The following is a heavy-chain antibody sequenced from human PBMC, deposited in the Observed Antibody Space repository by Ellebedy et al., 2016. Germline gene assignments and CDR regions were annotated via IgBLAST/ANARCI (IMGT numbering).Heavy chain of an antibody. CDR3: ARGNYYGSVTYPTAMDV. J-gene: IGHJ6*02. CDR2: ISAHNGNT. Sequence: ASVKVSCKASGYTFSRHGITWVRQAPGQGLEWMGWISAHNGNTNYAQKLQGRVTMTTDTSTNTAYMELRSLRSDDTAVYFCARGNYYGSVTYPTAMDVWGPGTTVTVSS. V-gene: IGHV1-18*01. D-gene: IGHD3-10*01. CDR1: GYTFSRHG.